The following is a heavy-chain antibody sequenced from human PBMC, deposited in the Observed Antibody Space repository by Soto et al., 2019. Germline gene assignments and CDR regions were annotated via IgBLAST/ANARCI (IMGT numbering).Heavy chain of an antibody. CDR2: ISGSGAAT. J-gene: IGHJ4*02. V-gene: IGHV3-23*01. CDR1: GFTFSSYG. D-gene: IGHD3-3*01. Sequence: EVQLLESGGGLVQPGGSLRLSCASSGFTFSSYGMTWVRRPPGKGLEWVSAISGSGAATYYAASVQGRFTISRDNSNNTLYLQMNSLRAEDTAVYSCAKVLYGVVTSFDSWGQGTLVTVSS. CDR3: AKVLYGVVTSFDS.